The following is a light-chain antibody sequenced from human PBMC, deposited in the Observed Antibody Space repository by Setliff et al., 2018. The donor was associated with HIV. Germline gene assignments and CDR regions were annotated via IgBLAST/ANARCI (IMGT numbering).Light chain of an antibody. Sequence: QSALAQPASVSGSPGQSITISCTGTSSDVGGYNYVSWYQQHPGKAPKLIISEVRNRPSGVSNRFSGSKSGNTASLTISGLQAEDEADYYCSSYAITNTLPFGTGTKVTVL. CDR1: SSDVGGYNY. V-gene: IGLV2-14*01. CDR3: SSYAITNTLP. CDR2: EVR. J-gene: IGLJ1*01.